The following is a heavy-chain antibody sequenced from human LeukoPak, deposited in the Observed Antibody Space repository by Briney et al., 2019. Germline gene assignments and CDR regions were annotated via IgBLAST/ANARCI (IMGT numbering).Heavy chain of an antibody. Sequence: GGSLRLSCAASGFTFSSHSMNWVHQAPGKGLEWVSYISSSSSTIYYADSVKGRFTISRDNAKNSLYLQMNSLRAEDTAVYYCARGDPFWSGYYSDYWGQGTLVTVSS. CDR3: ARGDPFWSGYYSDY. CDR2: ISSSSSTI. D-gene: IGHD3-3*01. V-gene: IGHV3-48*01. CDR1: GFTFSSHS. J-gene: IGHJ4*02.